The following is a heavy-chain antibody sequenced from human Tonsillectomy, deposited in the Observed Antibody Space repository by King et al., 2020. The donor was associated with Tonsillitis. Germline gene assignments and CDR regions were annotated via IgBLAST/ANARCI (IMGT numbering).Heavy chain of an antibody. J-gene: IGHJ3*02. D-gene: IGHD6-13*01. V-gene: IGHV3-33*08. CDR1: GFTFSSYG. CDR2: RWDDGSYK. CDR3: ATYGSSGAFDI. Sequence: LVESGGGVVQPGRSLRLSCAASGFTFSSYGMHWVRQAPGKGLEWVAVRWDDGSYKYYADSVKGRFTISRDNSKNTLYLKMNSLRAEDTAVYYCATYGSSGAFDIWGQGTMVTVSS.